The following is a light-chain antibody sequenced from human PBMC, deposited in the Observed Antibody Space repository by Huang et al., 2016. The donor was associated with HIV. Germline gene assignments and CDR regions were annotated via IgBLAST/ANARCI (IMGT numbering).Light chain of an antibody. V-gene: IGKV1-27*01. CDR3: QKYDSAPRT. CDR2: GAS. Sequence: DIQMTQSQPSLSAFVGDRVTITCRASQAISNYLAWYQQAPGKVPKLLIDGASTLQAGVPSRFSGSGSGTDFTLTISSLQPEDVALYFCQKYDSAPRTFGQGTRVEIK. J-gene: IGKJ1*01. CDR1: QAISNY.